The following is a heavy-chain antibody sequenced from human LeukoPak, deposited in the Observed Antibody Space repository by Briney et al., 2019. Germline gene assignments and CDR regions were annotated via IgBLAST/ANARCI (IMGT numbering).Heavy chain of an antibody. J-gene: IGHJ3*02. CDR1: GGSISSSSYY. D-gene: IGHD3-22*01. CDR2: IYYSGST. V-gene: IGHV4-39*01. Sequence: SSETLSLTCTVSGGSISSSSYYWGWIRQPPGKGLEWMGSIYYSGSTYYNPSLKSRVTVSVDTSKNQFSLKLSSVTAADTAVYYCAGPISSGYYYVVIRDAFDIWGQGTMVTVSS. CDR3: AGPISSGYYYVVIRDAFDI.